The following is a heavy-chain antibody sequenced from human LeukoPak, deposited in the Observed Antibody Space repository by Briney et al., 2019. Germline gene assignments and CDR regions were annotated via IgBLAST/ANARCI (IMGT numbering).Heavy chain of an antibody. CDR3: ARVLTPRYCSSTSCYWKGWFDP. D-gene: IGHD2-2*01. CDR2: IIASFGTA. J-gene: IGHJ5*02. Sequence: GASVKVSCKASGGTLSRYAISWVRQAPGQGLEWMGGIIASFGTANYAQKFQGRVTISADESSGTAYMELSSLRSEDTAVYYCARVLTPRYCSSTSCYWKGWFDPWGQGTLVTVSS. CDR1: GGTLSRYA. V-gene: IGHV1-69*13.